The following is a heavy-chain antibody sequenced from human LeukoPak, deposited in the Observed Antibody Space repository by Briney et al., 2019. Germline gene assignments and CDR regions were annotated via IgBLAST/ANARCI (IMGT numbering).Heavy chain of an antibody. CDR3: ARVKADYGGNPGAFDC. CDR2: IYYSGST. V-gene: IGHV4-59*01. J-gene: IGHJ4*02. Sequence: PSETLSLTCTVSGGSISSYYWSWIRQPPGKGLEWIGYIYYSGSTNYNPSLKSRVTISVDTSKNQFSLKLSSVTAADTAVYYCARVKADYGGNPGAFDCWGQGTLVTVSS. CDR1: GGSISSYY. D-gene: IGHD4-23*01.